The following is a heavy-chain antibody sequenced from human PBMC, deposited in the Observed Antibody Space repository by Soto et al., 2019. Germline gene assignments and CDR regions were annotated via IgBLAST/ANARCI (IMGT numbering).Heavy chain of an antibody. CDR1: GFSLSTSGVD. J-gene: IGHJ4*02. CDR2: IYWDDDK. CDR3: AHRRPYSNSPEYFFDY. Sequence: QITLKESGPTLVKPTQTLTLTCTFSGFSLSTSGVDVGWIRQPPGKALEWLALIYWDDDKSYSPSLKSRLTITNATSKNQVVLTMTNMDPLDTATYYCAHRRPYSNSPEYFFDYWGQGTLVTVSS. D-gene: IGHD6-6*01. V-gene: IGHV2-5*02.